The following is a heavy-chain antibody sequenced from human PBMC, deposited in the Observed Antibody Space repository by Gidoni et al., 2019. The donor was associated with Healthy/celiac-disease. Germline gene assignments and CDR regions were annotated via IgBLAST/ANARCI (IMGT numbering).Heavy chain of an antibody. V-gene: IGHV1-46*01. J-gene: IGHJ5*02. CDR3: ARDGVSVGLRLGEGGWFDP. CDR2: INPSGGST. D-gene: IGHD3-16*01. Sequence: QVQLVQSGAEVKKPGASVKVSCKASGYTFTSYYMPWVRQAPGQGLEWMGIINPSGGSTSYAQKFQGRVTMTRDTSTSTVYMELSSLRSEDTAVYYCARDGVSVGLRLGEGGWFDPWGQGTLVTVSS. CDR1: GYTFTSYY.